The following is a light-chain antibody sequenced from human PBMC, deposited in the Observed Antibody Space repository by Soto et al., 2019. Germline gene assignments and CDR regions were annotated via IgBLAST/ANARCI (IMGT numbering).Light chain of an antibody. CDR3: QQYDTYWT. Sequence: DIQMTQSPSTLSASVGDRVTITCRASQSISSWLAWYQQKPGKAPKLLIYKASILESGVPSRFSGSGSGTEFTLTISSLQPDDFATYYCQQYDTYWTFGKGTKVDIK. V-gene: IGKV1-5*03. CDR1: QSISSW. CDR2: KAS. J-gene: IGKJ1*01.